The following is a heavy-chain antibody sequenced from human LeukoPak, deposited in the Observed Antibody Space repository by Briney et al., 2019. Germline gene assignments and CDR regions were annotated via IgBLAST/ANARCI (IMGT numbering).Heavy chain of an antibody. Sequence: APVKVSCEASGYTFTGYYMHWVRQAPGQGLEWMGWINPNSGGTNYAQKFQGRVTMTRDTSISTAYMELSRLRSDDTAVYYCARVPYRGSGWTEYFQHWGQGTLVTVSS. D-gene: IGHD6-19*01. V-gene: IGHV1-2*02. CDR3: ARVPYRGSGWTEYFQH. CDR2: INPNSGGT. J-gene: IGHJ1*01. CDR1: GYTFTGYY.